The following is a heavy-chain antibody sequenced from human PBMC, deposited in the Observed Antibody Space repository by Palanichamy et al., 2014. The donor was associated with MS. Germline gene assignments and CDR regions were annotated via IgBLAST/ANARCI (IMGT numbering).Heavy chain of an antibody. J-gene: IGHJ6*02. CDR3: AGSQIYYSGYDPADSHYYGMDV. CDR1: GCTFTSYG. D-gene: IGHD5-12*01. V-gene: IGHV1-18*01. Sequence: VQSGAEVKKPGASVKVSCKASGCTFTSYGISWVRQAPGQGLEWMGWISAYNGNTNYAQKLQGRVTMTTDTSTSTAYMELRSLRSDDTAVYYCAGSQIYYSGYDPADSHYYGMDVWGQGTTVTASS. CDR2: ISAYNGNT.